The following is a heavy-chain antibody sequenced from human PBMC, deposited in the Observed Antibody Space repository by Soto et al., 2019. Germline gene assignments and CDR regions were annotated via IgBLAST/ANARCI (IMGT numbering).Heavy chain of an antibody. CDR1: GGSISSYY. Sequence: SETLSLTCTVSGGSISSYYWSWIRQPPGKGLEWIGYIYYSGSTNYNPSLKSRVTISVDTSKNQFSLKLSSVTAADTAVYYCARGGIAVAGTGMDYWGQGTLVTVS. CDR3: ARGGIAVAGTGMDY. V-gene: IGHV4-59*01. J-gene: IGHJ4*02. CDR2: IYYSGST. D-gene: IGHD6-19*01.